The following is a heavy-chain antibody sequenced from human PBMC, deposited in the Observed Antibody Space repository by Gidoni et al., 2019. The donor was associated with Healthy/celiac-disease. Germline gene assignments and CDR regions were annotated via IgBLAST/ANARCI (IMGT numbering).Heavy chain of an antibody. CDR3: AKDPTRGQWLTTGIDY. D-gene: IGHD6-19*01. J-gene: IGHJ4*02. CDR1: WFTFSSFA. V-gene: IGHV3-23*01. CDR2: ISGSGGST. Sequence: EGQLFGSWGGLVQPGGCLGLSRGASWFTFSSFALSWVRQAPGKGLEWVSAISGSGGSTYYADSVKGRFTISRDNSKNTLYLQMNSLRAEDTAVYYCAKDPTRGQWLTTGIDYWGQGTLVTVSS.